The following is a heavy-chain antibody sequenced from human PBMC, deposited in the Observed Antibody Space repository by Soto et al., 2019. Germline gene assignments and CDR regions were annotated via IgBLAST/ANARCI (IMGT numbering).Heavy chain of an antibody. Sequence: VASVKVSCKTSGYTFKGYAIGWVRQAPGQGLEWMGWITVYSGVTNYAQNVQGRVTMTTDTSTSTAYMELRSLRPDDTAVYYCARSTYDRSGAILDLDYWGQGTLVTVSS. D-gene: IGHD3-22*01. CDR3: ARSTYDRSGAILDLDY. CDR2: ITVYSGVT. J-gene: IGHJ4*02. V-gene: IGHV1-18*04. CDR1: GYTFKGYA.